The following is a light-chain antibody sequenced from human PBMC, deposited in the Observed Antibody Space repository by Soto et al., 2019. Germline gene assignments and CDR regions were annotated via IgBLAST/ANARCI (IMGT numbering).Light chain of an antibody. J-gene: IGLJ2*01. Sequence: QSALTQPPSASGSPGQSVTISCTGTSSDVCGYNYVSWYQQHPGKAPKLMIYGVSKRPSGVPDRFSGSKSGNTASLTVSGLQAEDEADYYCSSYAGTNNMVFGGGTQLTVL. CDR2: GVS. CDR3: SSYAGTNNMV. V-gene: IGLV2-8*01. CDR1: SSDVCGYNY.